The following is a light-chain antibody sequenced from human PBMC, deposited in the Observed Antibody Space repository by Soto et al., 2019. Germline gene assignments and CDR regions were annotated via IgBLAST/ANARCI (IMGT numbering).Light chain of an antibody. J-gene: IGKJ1*01. CDR3: LQYGRSPET. CDR2: GAS. CDR1: QSVSGSY. V-gene: IGKV3-20*01. Sequence: EIVLTQSPGSLSLSPWERATLACRSSQSVSGSYLAWYQQKPGQAPSLLIYGASYRATGIPDRFSGSGSGTEFTLTISRLEPEDFAVYYCLQYGRSPETCGQGTKVDIK.